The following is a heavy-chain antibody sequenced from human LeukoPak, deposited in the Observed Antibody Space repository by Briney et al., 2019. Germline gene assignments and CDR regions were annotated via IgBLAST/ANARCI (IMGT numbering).Heavy chain of an antibody. CDR1: GGSFSGYY. Sequence: SETLSHTCAVYGGSFSGYYWSWIRQPPGKGLEWIGEINHSGSTNYNPSLKSRVTISVDTSKNQFSLKLSSVTAADTAVYYCARRGYSGYDRWGQGTLVTVSS. CDR2: INHSGST. D-gene: IGHD5-12*01. J-gene: IGHJ4*02. V-gene: IGHV4-34*01. CDR3: ARRGYSGYDR.